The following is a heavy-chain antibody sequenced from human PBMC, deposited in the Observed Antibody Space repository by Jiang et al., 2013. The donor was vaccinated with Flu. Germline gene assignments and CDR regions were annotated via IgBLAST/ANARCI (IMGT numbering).Heavy chain of an antibody. J-gene: IGHJ4*02. V-gene: IGHV3-30*01. D-gene: IGHD3-22*01. Sequence: SSCSLLDFTFSSYACTGSARRPGKGLEWVAVISYDGSNKYYADSVKGRFTISRDNSKNTLYLQMNSLRAEDTAVYYCARDSDDSSGYFDYWGQGTLVTVSS. CDR1: DFTFSSYA. CDR2: ISYDGSNK. CDR3: ARDSDDSSGYFDY.